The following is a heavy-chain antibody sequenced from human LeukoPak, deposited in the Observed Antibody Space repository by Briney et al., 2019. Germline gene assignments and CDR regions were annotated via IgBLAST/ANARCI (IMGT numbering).Heavy chain of an antibody. D-gene: IGHD3-22*01. Sequence: ASVKVSCQASGYTFTSYGISWVRQAPGQGLEWMGWISAYNGNTNYAQNLQGRVTMTTDTSTNTAYMELRSLRSDDTAVYYCAREDNYYDSRPFDYWGQGTLVTVSS. J-gene: IGHJ4*02. CDR1: GYTFTSYG. CDR2: ISAYNGNT. V-gene: IGHV1-18*01. CDR3: AREDNYYDSRPFDY.